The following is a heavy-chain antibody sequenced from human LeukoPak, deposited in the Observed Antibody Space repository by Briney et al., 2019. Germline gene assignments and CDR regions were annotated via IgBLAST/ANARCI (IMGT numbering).Heavy chain of an antibody. CDR3: ARLHYDILTGPFDY. Sequence: GGSLRLSCAASGFTFSSYAMSWARQAPGKGLEWVSAVSGRGYSTYYADSVKGRFTISRDNSKNTLYLQMYSLRAEDTAVYYCARLHYDILTGPFDYWGQGTLVTVSS. CDR1: GFTFSSYA. CDR2: VSGRGYST. J-gene: IGHJ4*02. D-gene: IGHD3-9*01. V-gene: IGHV3-23*01.